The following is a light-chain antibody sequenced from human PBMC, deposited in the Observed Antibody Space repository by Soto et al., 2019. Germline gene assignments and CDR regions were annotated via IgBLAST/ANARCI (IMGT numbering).Light chain of an antibody. CDR2: DAS. V-gene: IGKV3-11*01. J-gene: IGKJ5*01. CDR1: RSVRRY. CDR3: QQRSNWPIT. Sequence: IVLTQSPATLSLSPGESATLSCRATRSVRRYLAWYQQKPGQAPSLLIYDASSRPTDIPARFSGSGSGTDFPLTISSLEPEDFEIYYCQQRSNWPITFGQGTRLEIK.